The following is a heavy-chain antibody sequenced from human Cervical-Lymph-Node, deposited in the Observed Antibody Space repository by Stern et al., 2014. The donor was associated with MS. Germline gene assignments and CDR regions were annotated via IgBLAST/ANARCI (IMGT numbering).Heavy chain of an antibody. J-gene: IGHJ1*01. D-gene: IGHD1/OR15-1a*01. Sequence: QVQLVESGPGLVKPSQTLSLTCTVSGGSITNSGFYWSWIRQPPGKGLEWIGYIDPSGTTSYNPSLTRRVTMSLYTSKNQFSLKLSSVTAADTAVYFCARDWRSTQQNWGQWTLVTVSS. CDR1: GGSITNSGFY. CDR2: IDPSGTT. CDR3: ARDWRSTQQN. V-gene: IGHV4-31*03.